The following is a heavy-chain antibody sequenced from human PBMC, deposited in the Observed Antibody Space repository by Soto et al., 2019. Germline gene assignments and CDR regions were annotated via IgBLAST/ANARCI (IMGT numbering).Heavy chain of an antibody. Sequence: QVQLVQSGAEVKKPGASVKVSCKASGYTFTSYALHWVRQAPGQRLEWMGWINAGNGNTKYSQKCRGXVXIXXDTSASTAYMELSSLRSEDTAVYYCARGPLLWGDVWGQGTTVTVSS. CDR3: ARGPLLWGDV. CDR1: GYTFTSYA. CDR2: INAGNGNT. J-gene: IGHJ6*02. V-gene: IGHV1-3*01. D-gene: IGHD3-10*01.